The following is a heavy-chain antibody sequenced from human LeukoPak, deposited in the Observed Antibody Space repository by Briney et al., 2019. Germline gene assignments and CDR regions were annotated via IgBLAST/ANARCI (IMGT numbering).Heavy chain of an antibody. D-gene: IGHD3-10*01. V-gene: IGHV1-3*01. J-gene: IGHJ6*02. CDR1: GYTFTSYA. Sequence: ASVKVSCKASGYTFTSYAMHWVRQAPGQRLEWMGWINAGNGNTKYSQKFQGRVTITRDTSASTAYMELSSLRSEDTAVYYCARWLLNKMTYYYGSGSACMDVWGQGTTVTVSS. CDR2: INAGNGNT. CDR3: ARWLLNKMTYYYGSGSACMDV.